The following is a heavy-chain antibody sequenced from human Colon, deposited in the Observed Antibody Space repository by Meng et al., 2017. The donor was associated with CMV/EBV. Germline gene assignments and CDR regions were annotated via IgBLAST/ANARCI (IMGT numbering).Heavy chain of an antibody. V-gene: IGHV1-69*08. J-gene: IGHJ5*02. CDR1: EDTFTRFT. CDR2: IIPAIGTP. CDR3: ARGNSRAYGS. Sequence: SVKVSCKASEDTFTRFTITWVRQAPGQGLEWMGWIIPAIGTPNIAPKFQDRVTITADKSTNTAYMELSSLRSDDTATYYCARGNSRAYGSWGQGTLVTVSS. D-gene: IGHD3-10*01.